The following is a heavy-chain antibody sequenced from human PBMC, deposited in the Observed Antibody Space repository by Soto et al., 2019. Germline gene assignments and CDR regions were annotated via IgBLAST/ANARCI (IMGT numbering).Heavy chain of an antibody. V-gene: IGHV1-2*04. D-gene: IGHD3-22*01. CDR3: ARGSSYYDSSGSPTH. Sequence: QVQLVQSGAEVKKPGASVKVSCKASGYTFTGYYMHWVRQAPGQGLEWMGWINPNSGGTKYAQKFQGWVTMTRDTSISTAYMELSRLRSVDTAVYYCARGSSYYDSSGSPTHWGQGTLVTVSS. CDR1: GYTFTGYY. CDR2: INPNSGGT. J-gene: IGHJ1*01.